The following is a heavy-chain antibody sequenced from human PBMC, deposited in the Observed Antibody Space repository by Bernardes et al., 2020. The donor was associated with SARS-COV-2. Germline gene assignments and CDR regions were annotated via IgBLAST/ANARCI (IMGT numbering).Heavy chain of an antibody. CDR1: GFTFSSYS. V-gene: IGHV3-21*01. Sequence: GGSLRLSCAASGFTFSSYSMNWVRQAPGKGLEWVSSISSSSRYIYYADSVKGRFTISRDNAKNSLYLQMNSLRAEDTAVYYCARGYGGYGSGNLWGQGTLVTVSS. D-gene: IGHD3-10*01. CDR2: ISSSSRYI. CDR3: ARGYGGYGSGNL. J-gene: IGHJ4*02.